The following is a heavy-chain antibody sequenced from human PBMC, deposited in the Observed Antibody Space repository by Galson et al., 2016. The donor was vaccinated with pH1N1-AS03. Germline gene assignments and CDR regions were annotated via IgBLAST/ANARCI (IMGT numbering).Heavy chain of an antibody. CDR3: VKGGTNFES. D-gene: IGHD1-26*01. CDR1: GFTFSSSW. CDR2: IRQDGSDK. J-gene: IGHJ4*02. V-gene: IGHV3-7*01. Sequence: SLRLSCAASGFTFSSSWMSWVRQAPGKGLEWVANIRQDGSDKYYVDSVRGRFTISSDNAKNSLYLQMNSLRAEDTAVYYCVKGGTNFESWGQGTRVTVSS.